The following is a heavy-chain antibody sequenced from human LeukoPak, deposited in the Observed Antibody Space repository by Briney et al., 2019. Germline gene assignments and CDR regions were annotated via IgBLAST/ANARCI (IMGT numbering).Heavy chain of an antibody. D-gene: IGHD3-22*01. V-gene: IGHV4-34*01. CDR1: GGSFSGYY. CDR2: INHSGST. CDR3: ARSHYYDSSGSHNNWFDP. Sequence: SETLSLTCAVYGGSFSGYYWTYIRQPPGKGLEWIGEINHSGSTNYNPSLKSRVTISVDTSKNQFSLKLSSVTAADTAVYYCARSHYYDSSGSHNNWFDPWGQGTLVAVSS. J-gene: IGHJ5*02.